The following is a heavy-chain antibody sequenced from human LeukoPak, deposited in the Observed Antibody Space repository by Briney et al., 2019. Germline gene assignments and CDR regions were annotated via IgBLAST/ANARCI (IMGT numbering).Heavy chain of an antibody. CDR1: GFAFSTYA. CDR3: ARAKPEYSGYDAFGY. CDR2: ISYDGSNK. Sequence: GGSLRLSCAASGFAFSTYAMHWVRQAPGKGLEWVGVISYDGSNKYYADSVKGRFTISRDNSKNTLYLQMNSLRAEDTAVYYCARAKPEYSGYDAFGYWGQGTLVTVSS. J-gene: IGHJ4*02. D-gene: IGHD5-12*01. V-gene: IGHV3-30*04.